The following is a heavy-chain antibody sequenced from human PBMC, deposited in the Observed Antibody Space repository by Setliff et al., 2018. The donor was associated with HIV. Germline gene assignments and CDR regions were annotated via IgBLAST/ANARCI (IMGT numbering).Heavy chain of an antibody. Sequence: GGSLRLSCAASGFTFSSYWMHWVRQAPGKGLVWVSRIKSDGSYTSYADSAKGRFTISRDNAKNTLHLQMNSLRAEDKAVYYCARASLYYDSSGWVDYWGQGTLVTVSS. D-gene: IGHD3-22*01. V-gene: IGHV3-74*01. CDR2: IKSDGSYT. CDR1: GFTFSSYW. CDR3: ARASLYYDSSGWVDY. J-gene: IGHJ4*02.